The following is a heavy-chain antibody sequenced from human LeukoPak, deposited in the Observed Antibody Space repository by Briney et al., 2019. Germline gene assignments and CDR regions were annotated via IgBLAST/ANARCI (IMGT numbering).Heavy chain of an antibody. CDR1: GFTFSSYA. Sequence: GGSLRLSCAASGFTFSSYAMSWVRQAPRKGLEWVSAISGSGGSTYYADSVKGRFTISRDNSKNTLYLQMNSLRAEDTAVYYCAKDSSPVYYYYGMDVWGQGTTVTVSS. J-gene: IGHJ6*02. V-gene: IGHV3-23*01. CDR3: AKDSSPVYYYYGMDV. CDR2: ISGSGGST. D-gene: IGHD6-13*01.